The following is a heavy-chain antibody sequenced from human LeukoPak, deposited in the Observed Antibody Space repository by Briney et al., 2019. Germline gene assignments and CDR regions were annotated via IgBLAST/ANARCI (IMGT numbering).Heavy chain of an antibody. Sequence: ASVKVSCKASGYTFTGYYMHWVRQAPGQGLEWMGRINPNSGGTNYAQKFQGRVTMTRDTSISTAYMELSRLRSDDTAVYYCAREAYSGSYYEGDWGQGTLVTVCS. J-gene: IGHJ4*02. CDR2: INPNSGGT. D-gene: IGHD1-26*01. CDR3: AREAYSGSYYEGD. CDR1: GYTFTGYY. V-gene: IGHV1-2*06.